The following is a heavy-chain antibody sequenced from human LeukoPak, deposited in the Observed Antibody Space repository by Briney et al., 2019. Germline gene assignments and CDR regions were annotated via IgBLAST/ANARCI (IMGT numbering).Heavy chain of an antibody. CDR3: ARGSYYYGSGSYYNQGAPLNWFDP. V-gene: IGHV4-34*01. CDR2: INHSGST. CDR1: GGSFSGYY. Sequence: NPSETLSLTCAVYGGSFSGYYWSWIRQPPGKGLEWIGEINHSGSTNYNPSLKSQVTISVDTSKNQFSLKLSSATAADTAVYYCARGSYYYGSGSYYNQGAPLNWFDPWGQGTLVTVSS. D-gene: IGHD3-10*01. J-gene: IGHJ5*02.